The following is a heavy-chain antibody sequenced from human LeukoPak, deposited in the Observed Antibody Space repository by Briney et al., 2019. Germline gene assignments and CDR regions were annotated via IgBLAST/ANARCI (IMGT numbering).Heavy chain of an antibody. CDR2: ISYDGSNK. CDR1: GFTFNSYA. V-gene: IGHV3-30-3*01. D-gene: IGHD2-21*01. Sequence: TGGSLRLSCAASGFTFNSYAMHWVRQAPGKGLEWVAVISYDGSNKYYADSVKGRFTISRDNSKNTPYLLMNSLRAEDTAVYYCAREHMSSPFDYWGQGTLVTVSS. CDR3: AREHMSSPFDY. J-gene: IGHJ4*02.